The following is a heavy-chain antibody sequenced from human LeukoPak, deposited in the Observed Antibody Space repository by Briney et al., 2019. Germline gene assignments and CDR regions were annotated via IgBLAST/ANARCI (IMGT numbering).Heavy chain of an antibody. CDR1: GFTFSSYW. D-gene: IGHD5-24*01. J-gene: IGHJ4*02. Sequence: GGSLRLSCAASGFTFSSYWMHWVPQAPGKGLVWVSRVKGDGSFTNYADYVYGRFTISRDNAKNTLYLHMHSLRAEDTAVYYCVRDGDDFNFDYWGQGTLVTVSS. V-gene: IGHV3-74*01. CDR3: VRDGDDFNFDY. CDR2: VKGDGSFT.